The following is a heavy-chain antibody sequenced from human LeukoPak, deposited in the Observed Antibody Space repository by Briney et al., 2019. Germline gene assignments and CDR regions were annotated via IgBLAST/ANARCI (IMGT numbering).Heavy chain of an antibody. D-gene: IGHD3-3*01. V-gene: IGHV4-39*01. J-gene: IGHJ4*02. Sequence: RTSETLSLTCTVSGGSISSSSYYWGWIRQPPGKGLEWIGSIYYSGSTYYNPSLKSRVTISVDTSKNQFSLKLSSVTAADTAVYYCARLPRVDFWSGYMGPDYWGQGTLVTVSS. CDR3: ARLPRVDFWSGYMGPDY. CDR1: GGSISSSSYY. CDR2: IYYSGST.